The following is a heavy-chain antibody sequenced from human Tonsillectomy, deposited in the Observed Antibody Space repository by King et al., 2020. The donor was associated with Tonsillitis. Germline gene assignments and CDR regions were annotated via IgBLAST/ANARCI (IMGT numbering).Heavy chain of an antibody. CDR2: INPNSGGT. J-gene: IGHJ4*02. D-gene: IGHD1-26*01. CDR1: GYTFTGYY. Sequence: QLVQSGAEVKKPGASVKVSCKASGYTFTGYYIHWVRQAPGQGLEWMGWINPNSGGTNYAQKFQGRVTMTRDTSITTAYMELSRLRSDETAVYYCARVTWYSGSYYLDYWGQGTLVTVSS. V-gene: IGHV1-2*02. CDR3: ARVTWYSGSYYLDY.